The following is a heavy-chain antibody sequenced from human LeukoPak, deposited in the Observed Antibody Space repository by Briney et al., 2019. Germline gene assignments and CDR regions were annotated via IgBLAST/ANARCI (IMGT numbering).Heavy chain of an antibody. D-gene: IGHD4-17*01. CDR2: IYYSGST. Sequence: PSETLSLTCTVSGGSISSGDYYWSWIRQPPGKGLEWIGYIYYSGSTYYNPSLKSRVTISVDTSKNQFSLKLSSVTAADTAVYYCARVAPDDYGDYGPRWYFDLWGRGTLVTVSS. CDR1: GGSISSGDYY. V-gene: IGHV4-30-4*01. CDR3: ARVAPDDYGDYGPRWYFDL. J-gene: IGHJ2*01.